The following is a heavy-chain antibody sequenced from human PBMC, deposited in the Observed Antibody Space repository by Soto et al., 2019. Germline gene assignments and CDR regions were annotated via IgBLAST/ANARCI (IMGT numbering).Heavy chain of an antibody. CDR3: VKGSASFRPYYFDS. J-gene: IGHJ4*02. Sequence: GGSLSLSCAASGFTFRSCSMIWVRQAPGEGLEWVSSIDGSGSSTYYADSVKGRFSISRDNSKDTVYLQMNIVRDEDTAVYFCVKGSASFRPYYFDSWGQGTLVTVSS. CDR2: IDGSGSST. CDR1: GFTFRSCS. D-gene: IGHD2-21*01. V-gene: IGHV3-23*01.